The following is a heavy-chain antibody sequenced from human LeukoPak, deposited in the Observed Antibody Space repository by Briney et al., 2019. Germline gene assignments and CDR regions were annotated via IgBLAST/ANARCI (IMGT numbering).Heavy chain of an antibody. D-gene: IGHD6-19*01. CDR3: ARASISVAFYFDY. V-gene: IGHV4-61*05. Sequence: PSETLSLTCTVSGGSISSSSYYWGWIRQPPGKGLEWIGYIYYSGSTNYNPSLKSRVTISVDTSKNQFSLKLNSVTAADTAVYYCARASISVAFYFDYWGQGSLVTVSS. J-gene: IGHJ4*02. CDR1: GGSISSSSYY. CDR2: IYYSGST.